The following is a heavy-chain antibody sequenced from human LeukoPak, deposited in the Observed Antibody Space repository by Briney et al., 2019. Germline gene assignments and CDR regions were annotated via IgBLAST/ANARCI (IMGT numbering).Heavy chain of an antibody. J-gene: IGHJ3*02. CDR3: ARDATTTYAFDT. V-gene: IGHV1-2*02. CDR2: INPNSGGT. D-gene: IGHD1-26*01. CDR1: GYTFTGYY. Sequence: ASVKVSCKASGYTFTGYYMHWVRQAPGQGLEWMGWINPNSGGTNYAQKFQGRVTMTRDTSISTAYMELSRLRSDDTAVYYCARDATTTYAFDTWGQGTMVTVSS.